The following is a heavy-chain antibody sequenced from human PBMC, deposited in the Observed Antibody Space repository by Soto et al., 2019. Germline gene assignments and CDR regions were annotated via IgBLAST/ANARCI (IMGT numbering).Heavy chain of an antibody. CDR1: GFTFSSYA. D-gene: IGHD6-13*01. CDR2: ISGSGGST. CDR3: AKYGPSAAAGRYYYYGMDV. J-gene: IGHJ6*02. Sequence: QPGGSLRLSCAASGFTFSSYAMSWVRQAPGKGLEWVSAISGSGGSTYYADSVKGRFTISRDNSKNTLYLQMNSLRAEDTAVYYCAKYGPSAAAGRYYYYGMDVWGQGTTVTSP. V-gene: IGHV3-23*01.